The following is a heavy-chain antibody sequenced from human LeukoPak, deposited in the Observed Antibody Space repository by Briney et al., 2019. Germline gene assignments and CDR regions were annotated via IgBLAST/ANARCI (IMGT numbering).Heavy chain of an antibody. J-gene: IGHJ5*02. CDR3: ARVRDGDYGYIGFDP. Sequence: SETLSLTCTVSGGSIRSSYYYWGWIRQPPGKGLEWIGSIYDSGSTYYNPSLKSRVTISVDTSKNQFSLKLSSVTAADTAVYHCARVRDGDYGYIGFDPWGQGTLVTVSS. CDR1: GGSIRSSYYY. CDR2: IYDSGST. D-gene: IGHD4-17*01. V-gene: IGHV4-39*07.